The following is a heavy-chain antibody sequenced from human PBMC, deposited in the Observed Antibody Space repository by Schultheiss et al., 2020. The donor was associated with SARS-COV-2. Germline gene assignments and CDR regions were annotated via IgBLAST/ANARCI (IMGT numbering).Heavy chain of an antibody. CDR1: GGSVSSGSYY. J-gene: IGHJ6*02. Sequence: SQTLSLTCTVSGGSVSSGSYYWSWIRQPPGKGLEWIGYIYYSGSTNYNPSLKSRVTISVDTSKNQFSLKLSSVTAADTAVYYCARGHRVVPAAGTYYYYGMDVWGQGTTVTVSS. CDR2: IYYSGST. CDR3: ARGHRVVPAAGTYYYYGMDV. D-gene: IGHD2-2*01. V-gene: IGHV4-61*01.